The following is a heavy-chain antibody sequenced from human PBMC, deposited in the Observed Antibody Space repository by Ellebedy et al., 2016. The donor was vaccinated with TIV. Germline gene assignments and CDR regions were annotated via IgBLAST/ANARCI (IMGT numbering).Heavy chain of an antibody. V-gene: IGHV4-59*01. Sequence: GSLRLXXTVSGGSISSYYWSWIRQPPGKRLEWIGYIYYSGSTNYNPSLKSRVTISVDTSKNQFSLKLSSVTAADTAVYYCARDYTIFGVVSHYYYGMDVWGQGTTVTVSS. D-gene: IGHD3-3*01. CDR2: IYYSGST. CDR1: GGSISSYY. CDR3: ARDYTIFGVVSHYYYGMDV. J-gene: IGHJ6*02.